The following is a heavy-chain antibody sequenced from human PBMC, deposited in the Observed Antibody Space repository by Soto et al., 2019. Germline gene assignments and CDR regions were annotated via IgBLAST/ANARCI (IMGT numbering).Heavy chain of an antibody. CDR1: GYSISSGYY. Sequence: SETLSLTCAVSGYSISSGYYWGWIRQPPGKGLEWIGSIYHSGRTYYNPSLKSRVTMSVDTSKNQFSLNLTSVTAADTALYYCARLSLPYSNYLDFWGQGTLVTVSS. CDR3: ARLSLPYSNYLDF. J-gene: IGHJ4*02. CDR2: IYHSGRT. D-gene: IGHD4-4*01. V-gene: IGHV4-38-2*01.